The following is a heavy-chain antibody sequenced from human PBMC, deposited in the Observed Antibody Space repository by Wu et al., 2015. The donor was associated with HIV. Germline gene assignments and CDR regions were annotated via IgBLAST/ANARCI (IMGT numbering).Heavy chain of an antibody. CDR3: ARGIGYSGXYYFAEYLPTS. CDR1: GYTFTSYG. V-gene: IGHV1-18*01. D-gene: IGHD1-26*01. J-gene: IGHJ1*01. CDR2: INTFNGNT. Sequence: QVQLVQSGDEVKKPGASVKVSCKASGYTFTSYGINWVRQAPGQGLEWMGWINTFNGNTEYAQNLQGRVTMTTDTSTNTAYMELRSLRSDDTATYYCARGIGYSGXYYFAEYLPTSWGQGTLVHRLL.